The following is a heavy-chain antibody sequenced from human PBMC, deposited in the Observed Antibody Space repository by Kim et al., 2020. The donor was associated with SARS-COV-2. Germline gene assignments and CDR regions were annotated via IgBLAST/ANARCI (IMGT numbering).Heavy chain of an antibody. CDR2: GSNI. V-gene: IGHV3-33*01. J-gene: IGHJ6*02. Sequence: GSNIYYGDSVKGRVTISRANSNNMLYLQMNSLRADDTAVYYCTRDLYGMDVWGQGTTVTVSS. CDR3: TRDLYGMDV.